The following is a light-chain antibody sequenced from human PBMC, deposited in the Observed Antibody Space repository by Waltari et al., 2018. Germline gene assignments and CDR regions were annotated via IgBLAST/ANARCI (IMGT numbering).Light chain of an antibody. V-gene: IGKV3-20*01. J-gene: IGKJ2*01. CDR2: GAS. Sequence: IVLTQSPGTLSLSPGERATVSCRASQSLTKKYLAWYQQKPGQAPRLLVYGASSRAAGSPDRFSGSGSGTDFTLTISRLEPEDSAVYYCQQYGSSVLYTFGQGTKLEIK. CDR1: QSLTKKY. CDR3: QQYGSSVLYT.